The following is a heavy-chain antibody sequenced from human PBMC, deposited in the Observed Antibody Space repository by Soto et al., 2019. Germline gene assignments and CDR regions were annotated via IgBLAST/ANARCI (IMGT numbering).Heavy chain of an antibody. Sequence: SETLSLTCTVSGGSISSGGYYWSWIRQHPGKGLEWIGGIYYSGVTYYNPSLKSRVTISVDTSKNQFSLKLSSVTAADTAVYYCARDRRQHLETGAFAVWGQGTTVTVSS. D-gene: IGHD6-13*01. J-gene: IGHJ3*01. CDR1: GGSISSGGYY. CDR3: ARDRRQHLETGAFAV. V-gene: IGHV4-31*03. CDR2: IYYSGVT.